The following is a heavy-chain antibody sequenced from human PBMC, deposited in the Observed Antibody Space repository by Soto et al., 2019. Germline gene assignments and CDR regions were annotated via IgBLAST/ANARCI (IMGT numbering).Heavy chain of an antibody. Sequence: PSETLSLTCTVSGGSISSYYWSWIRQPPGKGLEWIGYIYYSGSTNYNPSLKSRVTISVDTSKNQFSLKLSSVTAADTAVYYCERHSSGYRFDPWGQGTLVTVSS. CDR2: IYYSGST. J-gene: IGHJ5*02. D-gene: IGHD3-22*01. CDR1: GGSISSYY. V-gene: IGHV4-59*08. CDR3: ERHSSGYRFDP.